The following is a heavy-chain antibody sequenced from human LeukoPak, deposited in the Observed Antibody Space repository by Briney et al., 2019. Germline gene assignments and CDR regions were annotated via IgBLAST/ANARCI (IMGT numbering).Heavy chain of an antibody. V-gene: IGHV4-4*07. D-gene: IGHD6-13*01. CDR3: ARGPAEGGTGDEY. J-gene: IGHJ4*02. CDR1: GCSISSYY. Sequence: PSETLSLTCTVSGCSISSYYWSWIRQPAGKELDWIGLIYTSGSTNYNPSLKSQVTMSVHTSKNQFSLQLSSVTDAATAVYYCARGPAEGGTGDEYWGQGTLVSVS. CDR2: IYTSGST.